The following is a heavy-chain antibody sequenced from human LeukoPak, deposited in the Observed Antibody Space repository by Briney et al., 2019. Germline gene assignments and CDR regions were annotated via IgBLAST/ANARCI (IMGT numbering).Heavy chain of an antibody. CDR1: GGSISSSSYY. Sequence: SETLSLTCTVSGGSISSSSYYWGWIRQPPGKGLEWIGSIYYSGSTYYNPSLKSRVTISVDTSKNQFSLKLSSVTAADTAVYYCARQTNGSGRILYYFDYWGQGTLVTVSS. D-gene: IGHD1-14*01. CDR3: ARQTNGSGRILYYFDY. J-gene: IGHJ4*02. CDR2: IYYSGST. V-gene: IGHV4-39*01.